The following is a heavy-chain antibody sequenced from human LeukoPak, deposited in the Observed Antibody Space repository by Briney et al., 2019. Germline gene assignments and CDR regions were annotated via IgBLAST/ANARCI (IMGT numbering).Heavy chain of an antibody. J-gene: IGHJ4*02. Sequence: GGSPRLSCAASGLTFSSYAMSWVRQAPGKGLKWVSGISGNGANTYYADSVKGRFTISRDNSKNTLYLQMNSLRAEDTAVYYCANTFNFDYWGQGTLVTVSS. CDR3: ANTFNFDY. V-gene: IGHV3-23*01. CDR2: ISGNGANT. CDR1: GLTFSSYA.